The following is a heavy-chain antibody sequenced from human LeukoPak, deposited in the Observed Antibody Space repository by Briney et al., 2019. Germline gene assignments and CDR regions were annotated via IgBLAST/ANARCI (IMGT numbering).Heavy chain of an antibody. Sequence: SETLSLTCTVSGGSISSDYWSWIRQPDGKGLEWIGRIYTSGSTNYNPSLKSRVSMSVDTSTNQFSLKLSSVTPEDTAVYYCARDQDLGSYGYAFDYWGQGTLVTVSS. CDR1: GGSISSDY. J-gene: IGHJ4*02. CDR3: ARDQDLGSYGYAFDY. D-gene: IGHD5-18*01. V-gene: IGHV4-4*07. CDR2: IYTSGST.